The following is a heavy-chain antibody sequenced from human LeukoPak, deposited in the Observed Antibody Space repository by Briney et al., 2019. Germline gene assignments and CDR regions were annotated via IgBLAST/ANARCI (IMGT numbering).Heavy chain of an antibody. J-gene: IGHJ4*02. CDR2: SCNGNTI. D-gene: IGHD5-18*01. Sequence: SCNGNTIVYAESVKGRFTISRDNAKNSLYLQMNSLRIEDTAFYYCAKVHNTALVRAFDFRGQGTLVTVSS. CDR3: AKVHNTALVRAFDF. V-gene: IGHV3-9*01.